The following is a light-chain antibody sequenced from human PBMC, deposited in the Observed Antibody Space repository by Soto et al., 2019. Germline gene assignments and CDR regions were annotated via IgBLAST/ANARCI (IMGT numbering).Light chain of an antibody. CDR3: QQYGSSPFT. CDR1: QSVNNNY. Sequence: EIVLTQTPGTLALSPGERATLSCRASQSVNNNYLTWYQQKRGQAPRLLIHGASSRATGIPDRFSGSGSGTDFTLTISRLEPEDFAVYYCQQYGSSPFTFGPGTKVGIK. CDR2: GAS. V-gene: IGKV3-20*01. J-gene: IGKJ3*01.